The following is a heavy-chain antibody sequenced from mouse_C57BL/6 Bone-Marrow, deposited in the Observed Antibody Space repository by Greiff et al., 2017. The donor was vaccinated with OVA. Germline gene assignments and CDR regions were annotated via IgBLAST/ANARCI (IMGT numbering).Heavy chain of an antibody. V-gene: IGHV1-69*01. D-gene: IGHD2-3*01. CDR2: IDPSDSYT. J-gene: IGHJ4*01. Sequence: VQLQQPGAELVMPGASVKLSCKASGYTFTSYWMHWVKQRPGQGLEWIGEIDPSDSYTNYNQKFKGKSTMTVDKSSSTDYMQLSSLTSEDSAVYYCARSRYDGLWDYWGQGTSVTVSS. CDR1: GYTFTSYW. CDR3: ARSRYDGLWDY.